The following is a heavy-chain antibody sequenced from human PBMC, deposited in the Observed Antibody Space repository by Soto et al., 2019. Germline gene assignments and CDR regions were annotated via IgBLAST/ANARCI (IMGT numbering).Heavy chain of an antibody. CDR2: IIPIFGTA. CDR3: ARAVRSTVVTLWFDP. D-gene: IGHD2-15*01. Sequence: SVKVFCKASGDTFSSYAISWVRQAPGQGLEWMGGIIPIFGTANYAQKFQGRVTITADESTSTAYMELSSLRSEDTAVYYCARAVRSTVVTLWFDPWGQGSLVTVSS. J-gene: IGHJ5*02. V-gene: IGHV1-69*13. CDR1: GDTFSSYA.